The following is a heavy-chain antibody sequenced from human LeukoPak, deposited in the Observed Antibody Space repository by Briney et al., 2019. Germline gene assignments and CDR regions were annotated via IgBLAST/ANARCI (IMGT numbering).Heavy chain of an antibody. CDR1: GYSISNGYY. Sequence: SETLSLTCGVSGYSISNGYYWGWIRQPPGKGLEWIGNIYHSGSTHYNPSLKSRVTISVDTSKNQFSLKLSSVTAADTAVYYCARARKYSSSWLFDYWGQGTLVTVSS. CDR2: IYHSGST. V-gene: IGHV4-38-2*01. J-gene: IGHJ4*02. CDR3: ARARKYSSSWLFDY. D-gene: IGHD6-13*01.